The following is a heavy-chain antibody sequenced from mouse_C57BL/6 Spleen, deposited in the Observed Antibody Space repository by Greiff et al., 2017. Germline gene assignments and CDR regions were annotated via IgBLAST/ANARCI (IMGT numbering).Heavy chain of an antibody. CDR3: AREEAPLYGSSSYYAMDY. CDR2: ISYDGSN. V-gene: IGHV3-6*01. CDR1: GYSITSGYY. D-gene: IGHD1-1*01. Sequence: DVHLVESGPGLVKPSQSLSLTCSVTGYSITSGYYWNWIRQFPGNKLEWMGYISYDGSNNYNPSLKNRISITRDTSKNQFFLKLNSVTTEDTATYYCAREEAPLYGSSSYYAMDYWGQGTSVTVSS. J-gene: IGHJ4*01.